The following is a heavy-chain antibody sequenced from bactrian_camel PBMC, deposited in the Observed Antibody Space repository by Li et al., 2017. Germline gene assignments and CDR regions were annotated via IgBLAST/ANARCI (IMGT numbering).Heavy chain of an antibody. CDR1: GFAFSGYA. CDR2: IDSGGTSS. D-gene: IGHD1*01. CDR3: AKDIRLVAFVD. Sequence: HVQLVESGGGLVQPGGSLRLSCAASGFAFSGYAMTWVRQAPGKGLEWVSGIDSGGTSSYYSDSVKGRFTISRDNAKNTVYLELNGLKAEGMGTYYCAKDIRLVAFVDWGQGTQVTVS. J-gene: IGHJ4*01. V-gene: IGHV3S37*01.